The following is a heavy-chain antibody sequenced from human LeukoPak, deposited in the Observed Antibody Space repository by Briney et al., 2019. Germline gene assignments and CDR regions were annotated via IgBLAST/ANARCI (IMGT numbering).Heavy chain of an antibody. V-gene: IGHV3-7*01. CDR3: ARDRGIAAAGTVGEFDY. J-gene: IGHJ4*02. CDR1: GFTFSNYW. Sequence: GGSLRLSCAASGFTFSNYWMSWVRQAPGKGLEWVANIKEDGGENHYVDSVKGRFTISRDSAKNSLYLQMNSLRAEDTAVYYCARDRGIAAAGTVGEFDYWGQGTLVTVSS. CDR2: IKEDGGEN. D-gene: IGHD6-13*01.